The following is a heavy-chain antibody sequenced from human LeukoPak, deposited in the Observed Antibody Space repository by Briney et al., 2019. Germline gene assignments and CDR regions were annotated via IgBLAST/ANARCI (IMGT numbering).Heavy chain of an antibody. CDR2: ISHDGSNK. J-gene: IGHJ6*02. Sequence: GRSLRLSCAASGFTFSTYGMHWVRQAPGKGLESVAVISHDGSNKYYADSVKGRFTISRDNSKNTLYLQMNSLRAADTAVYYCARDRSAYYYGMDVWGQGTTVTVSS. V-gene: IGHV3-30*03. CDR3: ARDRSAYYYGMDV. CDR1: GFTFSTYG. D-gene: IGHD2-15*01.